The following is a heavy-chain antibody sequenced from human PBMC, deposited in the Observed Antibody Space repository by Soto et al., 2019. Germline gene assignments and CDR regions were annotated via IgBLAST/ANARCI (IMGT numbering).Heavy chain of an antibody. Sequence: QVQLQESGPGLVRPSETLSLTCTVSGDAMSSNYWSWIRQPPGKGLAWIGYVYYAGATSYNPSLKSRVTISVDTSKNQFSLKLSSVTAADTAVYYCARAMGDWGTYYYYYGIDVWGQGTTVTVSS. CDR2: VYYAGAT. D-gene: IGHD3-16*01. CDR3: ARAMGDWGTYYYYYGIDV. J-gene: IGHJ6*02. V-gene: IGHV4-59*01. CDR1: GDAMSSNY.